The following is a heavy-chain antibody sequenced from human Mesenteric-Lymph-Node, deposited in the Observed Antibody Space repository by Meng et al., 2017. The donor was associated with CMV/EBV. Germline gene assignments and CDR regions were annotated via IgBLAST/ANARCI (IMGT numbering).Heavy chain of an antibody. D-gene: IGHD3-3*01. Sequence: GGSLRLSCAASGFTFSSYAMGWVRQAPGKGLEWVSVIYSGGSNTYYVDSVKGRFTISRDNSKNTLYLQMNSLRAEDTAVYYCARDQGDFWSGYHPPGYYGMDVWGQGTTVTVSS. V-gene: IGHV3-23*03. J-gene: IGHJ6*02. CDR2: IYSGGSNT. CDR1: GFTFSSYA. CDR3: ARDQGDFWSGYHPPGYYGMDV.